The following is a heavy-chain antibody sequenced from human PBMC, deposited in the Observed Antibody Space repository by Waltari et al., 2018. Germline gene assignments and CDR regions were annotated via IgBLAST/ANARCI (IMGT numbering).Heavy chain of an antibody. D-gene: IGHD6-6*01. J-gene: IGHJ4*02. CDR2: ISYDGSNK. CDR1: GFTFSSYG. CDR3: TLTGRDSSSPDFDY. V-gene: IGHV3-30*03. Sequence: QVQLVESGGGVVQPGRSLRLSCAASGFTFSSYGMHWVRQAPGKGLEWVAVISYDGSNKYYADSGKGRFTISRDNSKNTLYLQMNSLRAEDTAVYYCTLTGRDSSSPDFDYWGQGTLVTVSS.